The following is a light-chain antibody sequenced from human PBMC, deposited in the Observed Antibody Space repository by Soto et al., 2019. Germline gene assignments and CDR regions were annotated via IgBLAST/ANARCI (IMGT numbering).Light chain of an antibody. CDR3: QQYYSLPRT. CDR1: QSVLYSPNNKDC. J-gene: IGKJ1*01. Sequence: DIVMTQSPDSLAVSLGERATINCKSSQSVLYSPNNKDCLAWYQQKPGQPPRLLIYGAATRESGIPDRFSGSGSGTDFTLTISSLQAEDVAVYYCQQYYSLPRTFGQVNKVEIK. V-gene: IGKV4-1*01. CDR2: GAA.